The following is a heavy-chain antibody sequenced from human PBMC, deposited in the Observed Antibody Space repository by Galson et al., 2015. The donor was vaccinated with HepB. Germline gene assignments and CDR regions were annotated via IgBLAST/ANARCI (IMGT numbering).Heavy chain of an antibody. Sequence: SLRLSCAASGFTFEDHDMHWVRQVPGKGLEWVSGISWYGNNIGYADSVKGRFTISRDNAKNSLYLQMNRLRTEDTALYYCVKGGIASFAVVLNDALELWCQGTMVIVSS. J-gene: IGHJ3*01. CDR3: VKGGIASFAVVLNDALEL. CDR1: GFTFEDHD. D-gene: IGHD3-3*01. V-gene: IGHV3-9*01. CDR2: ISWYGNNI.